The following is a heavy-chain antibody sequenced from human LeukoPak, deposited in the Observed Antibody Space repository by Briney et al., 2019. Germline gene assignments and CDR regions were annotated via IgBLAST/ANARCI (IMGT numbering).Heavy chain of an antibody. Sequence: GASVKVSCTASGYTFTSYYMHWVRQAPGQGLEWMGIINPSGGSTSYAQKFQGRVTMTRDTSTSTVYMELSSLRSEDTAVYYCARVGRLRFPDYWGQGTLVTVSS. CDR2: INPSGGST. V-gene: IGHV1-46*01. D-gene: IGHD3-3*01. CDR1: GYTFTSYY. J-gene: IGHJ4*02. CDR3: ARVGRLRFPDY.